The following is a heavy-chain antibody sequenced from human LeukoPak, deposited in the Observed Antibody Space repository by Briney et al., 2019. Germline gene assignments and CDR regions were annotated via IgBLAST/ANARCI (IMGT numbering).Heavy chain of an antibody. D-gene: IGHD6-13*01. J-gene: IGHJ5*01. CDR3: AKESEAIPAAGTFDS. CDR1: EFTFSSCA. Sequence: GGSLRLSCAASEFTFSSCAVSWVRQAPGKGLEWVSAISGTSGTTYYADSVKGRFTISRDNSKNMLFLLMNSLRTEDTAVYYCAKESEAIPAAGTFDSWGQGTLVTVSS. V-gene: IGHV3-23*01. CDR2: ISGTSGTT.